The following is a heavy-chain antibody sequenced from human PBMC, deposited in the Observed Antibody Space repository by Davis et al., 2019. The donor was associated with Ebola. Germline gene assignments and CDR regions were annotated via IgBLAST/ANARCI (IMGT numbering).Heavy chain of an antibody. J-gene: IGHJ4*02. CDR3: ARVFSSGWELFDY. D-gene: IGHD6-19*01. Sequence: MPGGSLRLSCAVSGDSISSSNWWSWVRQPPGQGLEWIGEISQSGSTNYNPSLKSRVTISVDKSKNQFSLKLSSVTAADTAVYYCARVFSSGWELFDYWGQGTLVTVSS. V-gene: IGHV4-4*02. CDR2: ISQSGST. CDR1: GDSISSSNW.